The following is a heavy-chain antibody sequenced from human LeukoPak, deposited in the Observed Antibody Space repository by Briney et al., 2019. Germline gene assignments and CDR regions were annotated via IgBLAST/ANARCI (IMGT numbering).Heavy chain of an antibody. J-gene: IGHJ5*02. V-gene: IGHV3-30-3*01. Sequence: AGGSLRLSCAASGFTFSSYAMHWVRQAPGKGLEWVAVISYDGSNKYYADSVKGRFTISRDNSKNTLYLQMNSLRAEDTAVYYCARDRGYYGSGSYWAWGQGTLVTVSS. CDR1: GFTFSSYA. D-gene: IGHD3-10*01. CDR3: ARDRGYYGSGSYWA. CDR2: ISYDGSNK.